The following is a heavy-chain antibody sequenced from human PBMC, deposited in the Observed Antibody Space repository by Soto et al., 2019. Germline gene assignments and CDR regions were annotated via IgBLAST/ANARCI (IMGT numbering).Heavy chain of an antibody. V-gene: IGHV1-2*04. CDR2: INPNSGGT. Sequence: ASVKVSGTACGYTFTGYYMHCVRQAPGQGLEWMGWINPNSGGTNYAQKFQGWVTMTRDTSISTAYMELSRLRSDDTAVYYCARSGKDIVVVVAAPKVNYYYYYMDVWGKGTKVTVSS. CDR3: ARSGKDIVVVVAAPKVNYYYYYMDV. D-gene: IGHD2-15*01. J-gene: IGHJ6*03. CDR1: GYTFTGYY.